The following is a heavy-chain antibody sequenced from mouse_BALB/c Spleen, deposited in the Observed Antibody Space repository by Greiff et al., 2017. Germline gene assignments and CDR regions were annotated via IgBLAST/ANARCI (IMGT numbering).Heavy chain of an antibody. CDR2: ISSGGSYT. J-gene: IGHJ4*01. CDR3: AREGYDFYAMDY. D-gene: IGHD2-14*01. CDR1: GFTFSSYT. V-gene: IGHV5-9-3*01. Sequence: EVHLVESGGGLVKPGGSLKLSCAASGFTFSSYTMSWVRQTPEKRLEWVATISSGGSYTYYPDSVKGRFTISRDNAKNTLYLQMSSLRSEDTAMYYCAREGYDFYAMDYWGQGTSVTVSS.